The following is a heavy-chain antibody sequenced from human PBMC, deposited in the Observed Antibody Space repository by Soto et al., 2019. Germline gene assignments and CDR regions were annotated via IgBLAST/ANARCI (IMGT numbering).Heavy chain of an antibody. CDR1: GGTFTNYA. CDR3: ARERSVGYCITTTCPKPFYYYAMDV. CDR2: IIPIFGTP. J-gene: IGHJ6*02. Sequence: QVQLVQSGAEVKKPGSSLKVSCKASGGTFTNYAFSWVRQAPGQGPEWTGGIIPIFGTPDYAQKFQGRVIITADESTRTVSMELNSLRSDDTAVYYCARERSVGYCITTTCPKPFYYYAMDVWGQGTTVTVSS. V-gene: IGHV1-69*12. D-gene: IGHD2-2*01.